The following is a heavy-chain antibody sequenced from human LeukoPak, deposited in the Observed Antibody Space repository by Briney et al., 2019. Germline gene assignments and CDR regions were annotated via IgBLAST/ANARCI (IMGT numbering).Heavy chain of an antibody. CDR2: ISSGGNNK. CDR1: GFTFSNYG. V-gene: IGHV3-30*18. J-gene: IGHJ4*02. CDR3: AKGAPIGWAVVDY. Sequence: QTGGSLRLSCAAGGFTFSNYGMQWVRQAPGKGLEWVAVISSGGNNKYYADSVKGRFTISRDNSKNTLYLQMNSLTTEDTAVYFCAKGAPIGWAVVDYWGQGTLVTVSS. D-gene: IGHD6-19*01.